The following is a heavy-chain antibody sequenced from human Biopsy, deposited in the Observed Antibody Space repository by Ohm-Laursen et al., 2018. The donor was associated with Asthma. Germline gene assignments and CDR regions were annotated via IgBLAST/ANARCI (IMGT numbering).Heavy chain of an antibody. Sequence: SLRLSCAAPGFTFSSYGMHWVRQAPGKGLEWVAVIWYDGGNKYYADSVKGRFIISRDNSKNTLYLQMNSLRAEDTAVYYCARDIVATMIGYYYYGMDVWGQGTTVTVSS. V-gene: IGHV3-33*01. J-gene: IGHJ6*02. CDR2: IWYDGGNK. CDR1: GFTFSSYG. D-gene: IGHD5-12*01. CDR3: ARDIVATMIGYYYYGMDV.